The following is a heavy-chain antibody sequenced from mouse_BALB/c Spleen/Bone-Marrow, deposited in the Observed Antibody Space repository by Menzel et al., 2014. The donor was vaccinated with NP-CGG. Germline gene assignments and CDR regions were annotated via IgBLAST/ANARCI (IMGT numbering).Heavy chain of an antibody. V-gene: IGHV1-87*01. J-gene: IGHJ2*01. CDR1: GYTFTSYW. CDR2: IYPGDGDT. Sequence: QVQLKESGAELARPGASVKLSCKASGYTFTSYWMQWVKQRPGQGLGWIGAIYPGDGDTRYTQKFKGKATLTADKSSSTAYMQLSSLASEDSAVYYCARGFPFDYWGQGTTLTVSS. CDR3: ARGFPFDY.